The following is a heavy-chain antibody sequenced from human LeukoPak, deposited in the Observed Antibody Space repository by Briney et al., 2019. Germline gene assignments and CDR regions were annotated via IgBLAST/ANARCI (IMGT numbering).Heavy chain of an antibody. D-gene: IGHD1-26*01. Sequence: PGGSLRLSCAASGFTFSSYAMHWVRQAPGKGLEWVAVISYDGSNKYYADSVKGRFTISRDNSKNTLYLQMNSLRAEDTAVYYCARDLAGARYFDYWGQGTLVTVSS. CDR1: GFTFSSYA. CDR2: ISYDGSNK. V-gene: IGHV3-30*04. CDR3: ARDLAGARYFDY. J-gene: IGHJ4*02.